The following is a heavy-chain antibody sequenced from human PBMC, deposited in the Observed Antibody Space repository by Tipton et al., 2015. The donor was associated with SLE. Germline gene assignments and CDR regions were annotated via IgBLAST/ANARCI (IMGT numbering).Heavy chain of an antibody. Sequence: TLSLTCTVSGGSISSSSYYWSWIRQPPGKGLEWIGEINHSGSTNYNPPLKSRVTISVDTSKNKISLKLSSVTAADTAVYYCARVPPVLRFLEWLPSDAFDIWGQGTMVTVSS. D-gene: IGHD3-3*01. J-gene: IGHJ3*02. CDR1: GGSISSSSYY. CDR2: INHSGST. V-gene: IGHV4-39*07. CDR3: ARVPPVLRFLEWLPSDAFDI.